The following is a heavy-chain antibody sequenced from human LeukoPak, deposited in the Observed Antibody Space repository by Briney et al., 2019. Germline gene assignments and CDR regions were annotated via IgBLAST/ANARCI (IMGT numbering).Heavy chain of an antibody. V-gene: IGHV1-2*02. J-gene: IGHJ4*02. CDR3: ATDGYYYGSGTYPNY. CDR1: GYTFIGYY. D-gene: IGHD3-10*01. CDR2: INPNSGGT. Sequence: ASVKVSCKTSGYTFIGYYMHWVRQAPGQGLEWMGWINPNSGGTDYAQKFQGRVTMTRDTSISTAYMELGRLTSDDTAVYYCATDGYYYGSGTYPNYWGQGTLVTISS.